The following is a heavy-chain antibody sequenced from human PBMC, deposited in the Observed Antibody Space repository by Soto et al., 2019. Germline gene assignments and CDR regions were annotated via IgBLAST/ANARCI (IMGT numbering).Heavy chain of an antibody. CDR3: ARYKDHRSGLSAY. CDR1: GGSISSSNW. D-gene: IGHD2-15*01. Sequence: PSETLSLTCAVSGGSISSSNWWSWVRQPPGKGLEWIGEIYHSGSTNYNPSLKSRVTISVDKSKNQFSLKLSSVTAADTAVYYCARYKDHRSGLSAYWGQGTLVTVSS. J-gene: IGHJ4*02. V-gene: IGHV4-4*02. CDR2: IYHSGST.